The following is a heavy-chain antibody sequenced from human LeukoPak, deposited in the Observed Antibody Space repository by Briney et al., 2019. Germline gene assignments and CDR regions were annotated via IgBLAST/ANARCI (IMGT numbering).Heavy chain of an antibody. V-gene: IGHV1-8*03. CDR2: MNPNNGNT. CDR1: GYTFTNYD. Sequence: ASVKVSCKASGYTFTNYDINWVRQATGQGLEWRGWMNPNNGNTGYAPKFQGRVTITRNTSISTVYMELSSLRSEDTAVYYCAREAGDRYYYYYMDVWGKGTTVTVSS. J-gene: IGHJ6*03. CDR3: AREAGDRYYYYYMDV. D-gene: IGHD2-21*02.